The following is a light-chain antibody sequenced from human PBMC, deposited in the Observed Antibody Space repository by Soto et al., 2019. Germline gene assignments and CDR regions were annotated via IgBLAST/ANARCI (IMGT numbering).Light chain of an antibody. CDR1: QSVSSY. J-gene: IGKJ1*01. V-gene: IGKV3-20*01. CDR2: GAS. Sequence: EIVMTQSPGTLSVSPGERATLSCRASQSVSSYLAWYQQKPGQAPRLLIYGASSRATGIPDRFSGSGSGTDFTLTISRLEPEDFAVYYCQQYRSSPSFGQGTKVDIK. CDR3: QQYRSSPS.